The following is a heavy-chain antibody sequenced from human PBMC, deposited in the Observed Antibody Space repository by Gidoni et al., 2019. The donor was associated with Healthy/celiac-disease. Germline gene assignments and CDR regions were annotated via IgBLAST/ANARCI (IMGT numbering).Heavy chain of an antibody. J-gene: IGHJ4*02. V-gene: IGHV3-11*01. CDR3: ARGAGDHYDILTGYYSLDY. D-gene: IGHD3-9*01. CDR2: ISRSGRTR. Sequence: QVQLVESGGGLVNPGGSLRLSCAASGFTFRDYYISWIRQAPGKGLEGVSNISRSGRTRYYEDSVKGRFTISRENAKNSLNLKINSRRAEDTAVYYGARGAGDHYDILTGYYSLDYWGQGTLVTVSS. CDR1: GFTFRDYY.